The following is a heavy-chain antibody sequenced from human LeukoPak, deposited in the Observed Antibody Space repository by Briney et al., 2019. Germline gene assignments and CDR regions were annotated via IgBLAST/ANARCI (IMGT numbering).Heavy chain of an antibody. CDR1: GGSISSGGYY. J-gene: IGHJ4*02. Sequence: PQTLSLTCTVSGGSISSGGYYWSWIRQHPGKGLEWIGYIYYSGSTYYNPSLKSRVTISVDTSKNQFSLNLSSVTAADTAVYYCARSQDIIAVPAALPVRWGQGTLVTVSS. CDR3: ARSQDIIAVPAALPVR. CDR2: IYYSGST. D-gene: IGHD2-2*01. V-gene: IGHV4-31*03.